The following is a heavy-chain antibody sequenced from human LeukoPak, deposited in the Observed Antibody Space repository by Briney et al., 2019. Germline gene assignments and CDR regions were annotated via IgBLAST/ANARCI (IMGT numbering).Heavy chain of an antibody. Sequence: HTGGSLTLSCTASGFTLSSYEMHWVRQAPGKGLEWVSYVSNSGGDMLYAASVKGRFTISRDNAKNSLSLQMNSLSGDDTAVYYCARGVGSGLSLGTNYFDYWGQGTLVTVSS. CDR1: GFTLSSYE. CDR3: ARGVGSGLSLGTNYFDY. V-gene: IGHV3-48*03. CDR2: VSNSGGDM. J-gene: IGHJ4*02. D-gene: IGHD6-19*01.